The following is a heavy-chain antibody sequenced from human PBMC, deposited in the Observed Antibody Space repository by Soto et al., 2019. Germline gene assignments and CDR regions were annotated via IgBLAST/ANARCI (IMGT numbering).Heavy chain of an antibody. CDR2: IWYDGSNK. CDR1: GFAFSSTG. CDR3: ARDAGIAAAGTSSGFDY. V-gene: IGHV3-33*01. Sequence: GGSLRLSCVASGFAFSSTGMHWVRQAPGKGLEWVAVIWYDGSNKYYADSVKGRFTISRDNSKNTLYLQMNSLRAEDTAVYYCARDAGIAAAGTSSGFDYWGQGTLVTVSS. D-gene: IGHD6-13*01. J-gene: IGHJ4*02.